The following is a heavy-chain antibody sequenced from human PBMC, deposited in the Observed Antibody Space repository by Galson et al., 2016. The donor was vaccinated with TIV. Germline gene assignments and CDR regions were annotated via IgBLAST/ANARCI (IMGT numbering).Heavy chain of an antibody. CDR3: ARSGDYGDY. J-gene: IGHJ4*02. Sequence: SVKVACKAAGYTFTSYDINWVRQATGQGREWMGWINPNSGNTGYAQKFGGRVTMTRNTSVRTAYMELSSLRSEDTAVYYCARSGDYGDYWGQGTLVPVSS. CDR1: GYTFTSYD. D-gene: IGHD4-17*01. CDR2: INPNSGNT. V-gene: IGHV1-8*02.